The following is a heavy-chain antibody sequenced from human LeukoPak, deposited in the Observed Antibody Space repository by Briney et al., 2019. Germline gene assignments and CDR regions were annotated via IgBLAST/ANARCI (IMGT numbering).Heavy chain of an antibody. V-gene: IGHV4-61*02. J-gene: IGHJ4*02. CDR2: IYTSGST. D-gene: IGHD2-21*02. CDR1: GGSISSGSYY. Sequence: PSQTLSLTCTVSGGSISSGSYYWSWIRQPAGKGLEWIGRIYTSGSTNYNPSLRSRVTMSLEMSKHQFSLNLTSVTAADTAVYYCAGNTATVFDYWGQGALVTVSS. CDR3: AGNTATVFDY.